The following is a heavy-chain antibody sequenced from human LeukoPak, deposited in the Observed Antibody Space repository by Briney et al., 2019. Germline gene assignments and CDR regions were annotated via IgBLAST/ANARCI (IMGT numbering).Heavy chain of an antibody. CDR3: ATYRQVLLPFES. Sequence: GGSLRLSCAASGFIFSSSATGWFRQLPGKGLEYVSSISGGGGTTYYAESVRGRFTISRDNSQNTLYLQMNSLRAEDTAIYYCATYRQVLLPFESWGQGTLVTVSS. J-gene: IGHJ4*02. D-gene: IGHD2-8*02. CDR1: GFIFSSSA. CDR2: ISGGGGTT. V-gene: IGHV3-23*01.